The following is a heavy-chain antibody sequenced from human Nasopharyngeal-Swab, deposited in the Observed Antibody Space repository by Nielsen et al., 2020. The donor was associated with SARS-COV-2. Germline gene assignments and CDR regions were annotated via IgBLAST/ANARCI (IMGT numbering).Heavy chain of an antibody. CDR3: ARWDYSNYDLDY. CDR2: ISSSSSYI. Sequence: GGSLRLSYAASGFTFSSYSMNWVRQAPGKGLEWVSSISSSSSYIYYADSVKGRFTISRDNAKNSLYLQMNSLRAEDTAEYYCARWDYSNYDLDYWGQGTLVTVSS. D-gene: IGHD4-11*01. CDR1: GFTFSSYS. J-gene: IGHJ4*02. V-gene: IGHV3-21*01.